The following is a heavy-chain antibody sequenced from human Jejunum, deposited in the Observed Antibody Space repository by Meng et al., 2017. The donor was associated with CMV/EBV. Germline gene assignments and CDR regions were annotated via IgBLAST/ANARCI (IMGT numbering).Heavy chain of an antibody. CDR1: GYTFTSYD. CDR2: MNPDSTNT. Sequence: KASGYTFTSYDINWVRQAPGQRLELMGWMNPDSTNTGYAQQFQGRVTMTRDTSISTAYMELSSLKSEDTAVYYCVRGLIRGVLSFDYWGQGTPVTVSS. D-gene: IGHD3-10*01. V-gene: IGHV1-8*01. CDR3: VRGLIRGVLSFDY. J-gene: IGHJ4*02.